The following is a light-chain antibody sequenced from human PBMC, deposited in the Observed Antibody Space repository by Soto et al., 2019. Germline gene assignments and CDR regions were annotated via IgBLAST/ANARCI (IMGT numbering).Light chain of an antibody. CDR1: QSVSSTF. Sequence: EIVLTQFPATLSLSPGERATISCWASQSVSSTFLGWYQQKPGQAPRLLVYGASNRASGIPDRFSGSVSGTDFTLTLRRLEPEDFAVYYCQQYGSSPLTFGGGTKIEIK. CDR2: GAS. J-gene: IGKJ4*01. CDR3: QQYGSSPLT. V-gene: IGKV3-20*01.